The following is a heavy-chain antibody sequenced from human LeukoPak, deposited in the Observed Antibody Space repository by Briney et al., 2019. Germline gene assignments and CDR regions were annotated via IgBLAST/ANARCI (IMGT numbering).Heavy chain of an antibody. Sequence: PSETLSLTCAVYGGSFSDYYWSWIRQPPGKGLEWIGEINHSGSTNYNPSLKSRVTISVDTSKNQFSLKLSSVTAADTAVYYCATTDSGWYRSYAYWGQGTLVTVSS. V-gene: IGHV4-34*01. CDR1: GGSFSDYY. D-gene: IGHD6-19*01. CDR3: ATTDSGWYRSYAY. J-gene: IGHJ4*02. CDR2: INHSGST.